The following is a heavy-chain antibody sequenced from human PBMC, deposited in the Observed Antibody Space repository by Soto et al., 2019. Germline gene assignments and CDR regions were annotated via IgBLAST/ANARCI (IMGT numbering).Heavy chain of an antibody. Sequence: EVQLVQSGAEVKKPGESLKISCKASGYSFTSYWIGWVRRMPGKGLEWMGIIFPGDSDTTYSPSFQGQVTISADKSTSTAYLHWTSLKASDTAMYYCARRGRDGYYYVMEVWGQGTTVTVSS. CDR2: IFPGDSDT. CDR3: ARRGRDGYYYVMEV. J-gene: IGHJ6*02. V-gene: IGHV5-51*01. CDR1: GYSFTSYW. D-gene: IGHD3-16*01.